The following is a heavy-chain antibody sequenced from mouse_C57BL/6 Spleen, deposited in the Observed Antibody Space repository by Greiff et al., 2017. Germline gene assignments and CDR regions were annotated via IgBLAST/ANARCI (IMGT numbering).Heavy chain of an antibody. CDR1: GFTFSDYG. Sequence: DVQLVESGGGLVKPGGSLKLSCAASGFTFSDYGMHWVRQAPEKGLEWVAYISSGSSTIYYADTVKGRFTISRDNAKNTLFLQMTSLRSEDTAMYYCARGYGYAVDYWGQGTSVTVSS. D-gene: IGHD2-2*01. J-gene: IGHJ4*01. CDR3: ARGYGYAVDY. CDR2: ISSGSSTI. V-gene: IGHV5-17*01.